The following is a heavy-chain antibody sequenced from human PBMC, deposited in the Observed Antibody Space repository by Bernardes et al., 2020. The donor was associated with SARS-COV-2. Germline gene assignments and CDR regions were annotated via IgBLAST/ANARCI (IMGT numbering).Heavy chain of an antibody. CDR1: GFTFSSYD. CDR3: ARGDILTGYYKGPYYYGMDV. Sequence: GGSLRLSCAASGFTFSSYDMHWVRQATGKGLEWVSAIGTAGDTYYPGSVKGRFTISRENAKNSLYLQMNSLRAGDTAVYYCARGDILTGYYKGPYYYGMDVWGQGTTVTVSS. J-gene: IGHJ6*02. V-gene: IGHV3-13*01. CDR2: IGTAGDT. D-gene: IGHD3-9*01.